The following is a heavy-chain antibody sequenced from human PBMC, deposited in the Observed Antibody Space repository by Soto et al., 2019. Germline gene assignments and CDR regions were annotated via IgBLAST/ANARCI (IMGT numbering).Heavy chain of an antibody. D-gene: IGHD6-13*01. V-gene: IGHV1-8*01. CDR2: MNPNRGNT. Sequence: QVQLVQSGAEVKKPGASVKVSCKASEYTFSSYDINWVRQAAGQGLERMGWMNPNRGNTGYAQKFQGRVTMTRNTSISTAYMELSSLRSEDTAVYYCARRGFSSSWGYWYFDLWGRGTLVTVSS. J-gene: IGHJ2*01. CDR3: ARRGFSSSWGYWYFDL. CDR1: EYTFSSYD.